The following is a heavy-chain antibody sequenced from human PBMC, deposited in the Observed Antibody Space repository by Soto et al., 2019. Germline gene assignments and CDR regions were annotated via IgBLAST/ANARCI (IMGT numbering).Heavy chain of an antibody. Sequence: GGSLRLSCAASGFSFVNYAMNWVRQAPGKGLEWVSGLSGSGTSTYYADPVKGRFTISRDNSRDTLFLQMNSLTADDTAVYYCAKATTNGGWFNPFDSWGQGALVTVSS. V-gene: IGHV3-23*01. CDR2: LSGSGTST. J-gene: IGHJ4*02. CDR1: GFSFVNYA. CDR3: AKATTNGGWFNPFDS. D-gene: IGHD6-19*01.